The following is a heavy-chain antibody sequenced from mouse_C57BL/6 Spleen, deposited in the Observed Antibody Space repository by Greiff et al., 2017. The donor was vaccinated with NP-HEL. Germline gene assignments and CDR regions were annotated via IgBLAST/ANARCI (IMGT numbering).Heavy chain of an antibody. CDR1: GYTFTSYW. CDR2: IYPGSGST. V-gene: IGHV1-55*01. J-gene: IGHJ2*01. Sequence: QVHVKQPGAELVKPGASVKMSCKASGYTFTSYWITWVKQRPGQGLEWIGDIYPGSGSTNYNEKFKSKATLTVDTSSSTAYMQLSSLTSEDSAVYYCARGWALFDYWGQGTTLTVSS. CDR3: ARGWALFDY.